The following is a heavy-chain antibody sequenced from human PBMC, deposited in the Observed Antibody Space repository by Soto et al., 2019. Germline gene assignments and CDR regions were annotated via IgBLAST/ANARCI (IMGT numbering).Heavy chain of an antibody. CDR3: ARCVGVVVAAWAINWFDP. Sequence: QVQLQQWGAGLLKPSETLSLTCAVYGGSFSGYYWSWIRQPPGKGLEWIGEINHSGSTNYNPSLKSRVTISVDTCKNQFSLKLSSVTAADTAVYYCARCVGVVVAAWAINWFDPWGQGTLVTVSS. CDR2: INHSGST. D-gene: IGHD2-15*01. J-gene: IGHJ5*02. V-gene: IGHV4-34*01. CDR1: GGSFSGYY.